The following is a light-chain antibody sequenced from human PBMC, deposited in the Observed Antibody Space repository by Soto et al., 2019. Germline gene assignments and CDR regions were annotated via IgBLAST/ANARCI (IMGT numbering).Light chain of an antibody. V-gene: IGKV1-33*01. CDR1: QDIHQY. CDR2: GAS. CDR3: QQREDFPLT. J-gene: IGKJ3*01. Sequence: DIQMTQSPSSLSASVGDRVTITCQASQDIHQYLNWYQQKPGKPPNLLIYGASTLETGVPSRFSGRGSGTYFTFTISTLQPEDIATYYCQQREDFPLTFGPGTTVDI.